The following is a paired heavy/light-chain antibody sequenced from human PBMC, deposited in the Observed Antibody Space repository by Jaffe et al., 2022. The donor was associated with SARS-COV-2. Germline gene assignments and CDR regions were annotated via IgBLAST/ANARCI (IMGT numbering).Heavy chain of an antibody. J-gene: IGHJ3*01. D-gene: IGHD3-3*01. Sequence: QMQLQESGPGLVKPSETLSLTCTVSDGSTSSHFWSWIRRSPGTGLEWIGHLHYSGSPNYNPSLKSRVTMSLDTSKNQFSLKLTSVTVADTAVYYCARDGYSWSGIALWGQGTVVTVSS. V-gene: IGHV4-59*11. CDR2: LHYSGSP. CDR1: DGSTSSHF. CDR3: ARDGYSWSGIAL.
Light chain of an antibody. J-gene: IGKJ1*01. CDR3: QQYGSSPWT. CDR2: AAS. V-gene: IGKV3-20*01. CDR1: RSVSANY. Sequence: IVLTQSPGTLSLSPGDGATLSCRASRSVSANYLAWFQQKPGQAPRLLIYAASSRATGIPDRFSGSGSGTDFTLAITRLEPEDFAVYYCQQYGSSPWTFGQGTKVEIK.